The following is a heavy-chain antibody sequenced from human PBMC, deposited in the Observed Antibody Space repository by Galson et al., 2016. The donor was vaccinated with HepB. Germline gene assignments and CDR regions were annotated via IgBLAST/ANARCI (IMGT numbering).Heavy chain of an antibody. J-gene: IGHJ4*02. V-gene: IGHV3-23*01. CDR1: GFTFRNYA. D-gene: IGHD6-19*01. Sequence: SLRLSCAASGFTFRNYALSWVRRAPGKGLGLVSHIDGPTPNTHYADSVRGRFPIYRHNSRDTLYLQMASLTAEDSAIYYCTTWLSHHFDYWGQGTRVTVSS. CDR2: IDGPTPNT. CDR3: TTWLSHHFDY.